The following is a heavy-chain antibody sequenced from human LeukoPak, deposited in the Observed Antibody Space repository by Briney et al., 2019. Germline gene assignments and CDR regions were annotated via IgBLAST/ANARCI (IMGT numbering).Heavy chain of an antibody. Sequence: PSETLSLTCTVSGGSISSYYWSWIRQPPGKGLEWIGYIYYSGSTNYNPSLKSRVTISVDTSKNQFSLKLSSVTAADTAVYYCARERVVAASSRATTYYFDYWGQGTLVTVSS. V-gene: IGHV4-59*01. CDR1: GGSISSYY. J-gene: IGHJ4*02. CDR2: IYYSGST. D-gene: IGHD2-15*01. CDR3: ARERVVAASSRATTYYFDY.